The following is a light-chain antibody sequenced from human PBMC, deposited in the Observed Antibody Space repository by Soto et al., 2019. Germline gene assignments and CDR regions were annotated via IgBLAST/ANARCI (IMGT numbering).Light chain of an antibody. J-gene: IGKJ1*01. CDR1: QSVSSSY. V-gene: IGKV3-20*01. Sequence: EIVLTQSPGTLSLSPGERATLSCRASQSVSSSYLAWYQQKPGQAPRLLIYGASSRATGIPDRCSGSGSGTDFTLTISRLEPEDSAVYYCQQHGYSPPWTFGQGTKVEIK. CDR3: QQHGYSPPWT. CDR2: GAS.